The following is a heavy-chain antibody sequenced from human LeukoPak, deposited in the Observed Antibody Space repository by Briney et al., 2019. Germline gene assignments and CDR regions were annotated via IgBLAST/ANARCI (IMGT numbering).Heavy chain of an antibody. J-gene: IGHJ6*04. CDR1: GYAFTSYG. V-gene: IGHV1-18*04. Sequence: ASVKVSCKASGYAFTSYGISWVRQAPGQGLEWMGWISAYNGNTNYVQKLQGRVTMTTDTSTSTAYMELRSLRSDDTAVYYCARSQGIWFGELLSDYYYYGMDVWGKGTTVTVSS. D-gene: IGHD3-10*01. CDR3: ARSQGIWFGELLSDYYYYGMDV. CDR2: ISAYNGNT.